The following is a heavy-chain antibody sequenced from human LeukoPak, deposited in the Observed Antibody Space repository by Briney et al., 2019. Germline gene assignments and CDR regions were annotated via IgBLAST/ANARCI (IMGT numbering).Heavy chain of an antibody. J-gene: IGHJ6*03. CDR3: AKAPPAGDYYYMDV. V-gene: IGHV3-30-3*01. CDR1: GFTFSSYA. D-gene: IGHD2-2*01. Sequence: GGSLRLSCAASGFTFSSYAVHWVRQAPGKGPEWVAVISYDGSNKYYADSVKGRFTISRDNSKNTLYLQMDSLRAEDTAVYYCAKAPPAGDYYYMDVWGKGTTVTVSS. CDR2: ISYDGSNK.